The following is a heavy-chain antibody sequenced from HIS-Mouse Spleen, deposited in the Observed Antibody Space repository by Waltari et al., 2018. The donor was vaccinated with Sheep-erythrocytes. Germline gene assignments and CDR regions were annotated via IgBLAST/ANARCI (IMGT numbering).Heavy chain of an antibody. D-gene: IGHD1-26*01. V-gene: IGHV3-74*01. CDR3: ARETEWELSFDY. CDR2: INSDGSRT. CDR1: GFTFSSYW. Sequence: EVQLVESGGGLVQPGGSLRLSCAASGFTFSSYWMHWVRQAPGKGLVWVSRINSDGSRTSYADSMKGRFTISIDNAKNTLYLQMNSLRAEDTAVYYCARETEWELSFDYWGQGTLVTVSS. J-gene: IGHJ4*02.